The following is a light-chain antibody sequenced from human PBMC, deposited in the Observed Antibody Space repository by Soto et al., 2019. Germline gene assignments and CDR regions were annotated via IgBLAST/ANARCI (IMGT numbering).Light chain of an antibody. CDR2: GAS. Sequence: EIVMTQSPAPLSVSPGERATLSCRASQSVSSNLAWYQQKPGQAPRLLIYGASTRATGIPARFSGSGSGTEFTLTISSLQSEDFAVYYCQQYHNWPPYTFGQGTNLEIK. J-gene: IGKJ2*01. CDR3: QQYHNWPPYT. CDR1: QSVSSN. V-gene: IGKV3-15*01.